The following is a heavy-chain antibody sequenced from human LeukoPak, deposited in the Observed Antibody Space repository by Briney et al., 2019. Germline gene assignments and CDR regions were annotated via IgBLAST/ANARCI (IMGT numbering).Heavy chain of an antibody. CDR3: ARASGGPLGY. Sequence: SETLSLTCAVSGGSISSGGYSWSWIRQPPGKGLEWIGYIYHSGSTYYNPSLKSRVTISVDRSKNQFSLKLSSVTAADTAVYYCARASGGPLGYWGQGTLVTVSS. CDR1: GGSISSGGYS. D-gene: IGHD2-15*01. V-gene: IGHV4-30-2*01. CDR2: IYHSGST. J-gene: IGHJ4*02.